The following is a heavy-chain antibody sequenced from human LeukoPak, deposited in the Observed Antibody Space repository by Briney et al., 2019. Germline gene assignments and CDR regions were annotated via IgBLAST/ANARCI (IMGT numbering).Heavy chain of an antibody. CDR1: GFTFSSYA. CDR2: ISYDGSNK. V-gene: IGHV3-30-3*01. J-gene: IGHJ4*02. CDR3: ARGRTPMVRGVLDY. D-gene: IGHD3-10*01. Sequence: GGSLRLSCAASGFTFSSYAMHWVRQAPGKGLEWVAVISYDGSNKYYADSVKGRFTISRDNSKNTLYLQMNSLRAEDTAVYYCARGRTPMVRGVLDYWGQGTLVTVSS.